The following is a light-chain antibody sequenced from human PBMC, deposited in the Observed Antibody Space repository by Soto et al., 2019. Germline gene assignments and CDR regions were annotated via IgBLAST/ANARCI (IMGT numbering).Light chain of an antibody. CDR3: SSYAGSNNLVV. CDR1: SSDVGGYNY. CDR2: EVN. Sequence: QSVLTQPASACGSPGQSVTISCTGTSSDVGGYNYVSWYQQYPGKAPKLMISEVNKRPSGVPDRFSGSKSGNTASLTVSGLQAEDEADYYCSSYAGSNNLVVFGGGTKVTVL. V-gene: IGLV2-8*01. J-gene: IGLJ2*01.